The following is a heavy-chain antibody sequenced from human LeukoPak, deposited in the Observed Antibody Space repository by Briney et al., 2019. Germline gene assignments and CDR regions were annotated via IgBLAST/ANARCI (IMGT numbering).Heavy chain of an antibody. CDR2: IYTSGST. J-gene: IGHJ3*02. D-gene: IGHD6-13*01. CDR1: GGSLSSGSYY. V-gene: IGHV4-61*02. CDR3: ARDPPGYSSSWHAFDI. Sequence: SETLSLTCTVSGGSLSSGSYYWSWIRQPAGKGLEWIGRIYTSGSTNYNPSLKSRVTISVDTSKNQFSLKLISVTAADTAVYYCARDPPGYSSSWHAFDIWGQGTMVTVSS.